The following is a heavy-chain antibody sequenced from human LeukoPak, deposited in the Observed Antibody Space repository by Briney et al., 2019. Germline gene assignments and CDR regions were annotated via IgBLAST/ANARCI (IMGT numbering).Heavy chain of an antibody. CDR1: GFTFTSYN. D-gene: IGHD3-22*01. CDR2: ISYDGNKK. J-gene: IGHJ4*02. Sequence: SGGSLRLACAASGFTFTSYNMHWVRQAPGKGLEWVTVISYDGNKKYSADSVKGRFTISRDSSKNTVYLQMNSLETEDTAVYFCAREGSYLDSRGEGHFNYWGQGTLITVSS. CDR3: AREGSYLDSRGEGHFNY. V-gene: IGHV3-30*01.